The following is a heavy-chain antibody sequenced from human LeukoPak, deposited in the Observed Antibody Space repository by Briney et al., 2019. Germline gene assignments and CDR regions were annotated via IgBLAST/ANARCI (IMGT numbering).Heavy chain of an antibody. CDR3: AKETKVGENLYYFDY. D-gene: IGHD1-26*01. CDR2: LSWHSGSI. Sequence: GRSLRLSCVASGFKFNDYAMHWVRQAPGEGLEWVSGLSWHSGSIGYADSVKGRFIISRDNAKNSLYLEMNSLRPEDSALYYCAKETKVGENLYYFDYWGRGTLVTVSS. J-gene: IGHJ4*02. CDR1: GFKFNDYA. V-gene: IGHV3-9*01.